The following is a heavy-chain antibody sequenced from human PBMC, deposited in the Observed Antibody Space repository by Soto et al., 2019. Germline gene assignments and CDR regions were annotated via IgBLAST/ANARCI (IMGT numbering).Heavy chain of an antibody. CDR3: ARGRGIPAATNYFDY. D-gene: IGHD2-2*01. J-gene: IGHJ4*02. CDR1: GGSFSGYY. V-gene: IGHV4-34*01. CDR2: INHSGST. Sequence: SETLSLTCAVYGGSFSGYYWSWIRQPPGKGLEWIGEINHSGSTNYNPSLKSRVTISVDTSKNQFSLKLSSVTAADTAVYYCARGRGIPAATNYFDYWGQGTLVTVSS.